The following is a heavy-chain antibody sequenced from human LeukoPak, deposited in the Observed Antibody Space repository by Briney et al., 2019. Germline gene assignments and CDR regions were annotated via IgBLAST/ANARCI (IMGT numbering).Heavy chain of an antibody. J-gene: IGHJ4*02. V-gene: IGHV5-51*01. Sequence: GESLKICCKVSGYSFITYWSGWLRQMPGKGLEWMGIIYPSDSDTRYSPSFQGQVTISADKSINTAYLQWSSLKASDTAMYYCARHRVEFRYSYGLDCWGQGTLVTVSS. CDR3: ARHRVEFRYSYGLDC. CDR2: IYPSDSDT. D-gene: IGHD5-18*01. CDR1: GYSFITYW.